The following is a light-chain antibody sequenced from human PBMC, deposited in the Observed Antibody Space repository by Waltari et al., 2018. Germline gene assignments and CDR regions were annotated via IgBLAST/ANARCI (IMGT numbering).Light chain of an antibody. CDR1: TSTIGAGYE. J-gene: IGLJ1*01. Sequence: QSVLTQPPSVSGAPGQRVTISCPGSTSTIGAGYEVHRDPQLPGTAPNLLIYGNTKRPSGAPDRFSGSKSGTSASLAITGLQAEDEADYYCQSYDKSLSGGYVLGPGTWVTVL. V-gene: IGLV1-40*01. CDR3: QSYDKSLSGGYV. CDR2: GNT.